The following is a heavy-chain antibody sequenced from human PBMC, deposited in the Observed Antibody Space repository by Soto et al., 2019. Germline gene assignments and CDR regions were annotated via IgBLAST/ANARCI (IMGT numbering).Heavy chain of an antibody. D-gene: IGHD3-9*01. J-gene: IGHJ6*02. CDR1: GFTFSSYA. CDR2: ISGSGGST. CDR3: AKHVWGITIFGGMDV. V-gene: IGHV3-23*01. Sequence: EVQLLESGGGLVQPGGSLRLSCAASGFTFSSYAMSWVRQAPGKGLEWVSAISGSGGSTYYADSVKGRFTISRDNSKNTLCLQMNSLRAEDTAVYYCAKHVWGITIFGGMDVWGQGTTVTVSS.